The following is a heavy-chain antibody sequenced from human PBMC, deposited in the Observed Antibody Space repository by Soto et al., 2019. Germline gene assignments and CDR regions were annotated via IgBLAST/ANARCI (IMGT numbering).Heavy chain of an antibody. D-gene: IGHD3-16*01. CDR3: ARTDSVYTHFDS. CDR1: GFSLSTSGVG. CDR2: IYWDDDK. J-gene: IGHJ4*02. V-gene: IGHV2-5*02. Sequence: QITLKESGPTLVKPTQTVTLTCTFSGFSLSTSGVGVGWIRQPPGKALEWLALIYWDDDKRYTPSLKSRLTVTKDTSKNQVALTMTNMDPVDTATYYCARTDSVYTHFDSWGQGTLVTVSS.